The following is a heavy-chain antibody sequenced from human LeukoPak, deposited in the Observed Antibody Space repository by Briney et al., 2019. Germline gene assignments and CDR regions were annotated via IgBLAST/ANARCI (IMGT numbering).Heavy chain of an antibody. CDR1: GFTFSSYA. Sequence: GGSLRLSCAASGFTFSSYAMSWVRQAPGKGLEWVSSMSSGSTYIYYADSVKGRLTISRENPKNSPFLQIHSLRVEDTAVYYCARDRPTSASRVFLVQWGQGTLVTVSS. J-gene: IGHJ4*02. D-gene: IGHD1-26*01. CDR3: ARDRPTSASRVFLVQ. CDR2: MSSGSTYI. V-gene: IGHV3-21*01.